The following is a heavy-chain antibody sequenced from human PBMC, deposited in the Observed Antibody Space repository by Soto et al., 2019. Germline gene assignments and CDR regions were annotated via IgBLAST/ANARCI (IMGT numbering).Heavy chain of an antibody. Sequence: ASVKTSCKASGYTFTSYYMHWVRQAPGQGLEWMGVINPSGGSTSYAQNFQGRVTMTRDASTSTVDKELRSVRSEDKAVYYCARTYSSSSSGGYYFDYWGQGTLESVSS. J-gene: IGHJ4*02. CDR3: ARTYSSSSSGGYYFDY. V-gene: IGHV1-46*01. D-gene: IGHD6-6*01. CDR1: GYTFTSYY. CDR2: INPSGGST.